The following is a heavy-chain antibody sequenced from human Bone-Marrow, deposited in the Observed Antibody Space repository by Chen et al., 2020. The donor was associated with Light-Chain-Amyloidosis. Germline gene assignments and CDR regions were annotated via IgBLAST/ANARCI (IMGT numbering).Heavy chain of an antibody. CDR2: ISGSGGSR. Sequence: WGSLRLSCAASGFAFSSYAMSWVRQAPGKGLEWVSTISGSGGSRYYGDSVKGRLTISRDNSKNALFLQMNSLRAEDTAVYYCAKDISYNDILPGYPADAFDIWGQGTMVTVSS. J-gene: IGHJ3*02. CDR3: AKDISYNDILPGYPADAFDI. D-gene: IGHD3-9*01. V-gene: IGHV3-23*01. CDR1: GFAFSSYA.